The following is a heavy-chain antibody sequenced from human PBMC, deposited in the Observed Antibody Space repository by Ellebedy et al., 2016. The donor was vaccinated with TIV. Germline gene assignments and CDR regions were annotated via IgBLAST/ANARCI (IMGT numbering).Heavy chain of an antibody. CDR3: ARKTWGRGGSGYYGMDV. V-gene: IGHV4-59*01. J-gene: IGHJ6*02. Sequence: MPSETLSLTCTVSGGSISSYYWSWIRQPPGKGLEWIGYIYYSGSTNYNPSLKSRVTISVDTSKNQFSLKLSSVTAADTAVYYCARKTWGRGGSGYYGMDVWGQGTTVTVSS. D-gene: IGHD3-16*01. CDR2: IYYSGST. CDR1: GGSISSYY.